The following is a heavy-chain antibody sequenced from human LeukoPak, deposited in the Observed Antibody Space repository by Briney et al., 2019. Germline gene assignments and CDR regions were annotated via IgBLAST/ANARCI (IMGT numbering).Heavy chain of an antibody. Sequence: GGSLRLSCAASGFTVSSNYMSWVRQAPGKGLEWVSVIYSGGSTYYADSVKGRFTISRDNSKNTLYLQMNSLRAEDTAVYYCAKDPFVPGKYYYDSSGYYFDYWGQGTLVTVSS. D-gene: IGHD3-22*01. CDR2: IYSGGST. CDR3: AKDPFVPGKYYYDSSGYYFDY. J-gene: IGHJ4*02. CDR1: GFTVSSNY. V-gene: IGHV3-53*01.